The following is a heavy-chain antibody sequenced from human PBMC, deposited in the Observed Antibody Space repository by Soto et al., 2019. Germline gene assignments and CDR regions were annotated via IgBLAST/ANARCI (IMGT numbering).Heavy chain of an antibody. Sequence: QVQLVQSGAEVKKPGSSVKVSCKASGGTFSSYTISWVRQAPGQGLEWMGRIIPILGIANYAQKFQGRVTITADKSTSTAYMELSSLRSEDTAVYYCARDCSSTNCSDYWGQGTLVTVSS. CDR2: IIPILGIA. CDR3: ARDCSSTNCSDY. CDR1: GGTFSSYT. J-gene: IGHJ4*02. V-gene: IGHV1-69*08. D-gene: IGHD2-2*01.